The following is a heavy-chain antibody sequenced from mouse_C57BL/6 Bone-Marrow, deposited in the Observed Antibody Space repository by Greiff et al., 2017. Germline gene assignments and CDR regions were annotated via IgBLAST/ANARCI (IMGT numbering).Heavy chain of an antibody. CDR1: GFTFSDYG. J-gene: IGHJ3*01. V-gene: IGHV5-15*01. CDR2: ISNLAYSI. Sequence: EVMLVESGGGLVQPGGSLKLSCAASGFTFSDYGMAWVRQAPRKGPEWVAFISNLAYSIYYADTVTGRFTISRENAKNTLYLEMSSLRSEDTAKYYCARHAYYSNYGFAYWGQGTLVTVSA. CDR3: ARHAYYSNYGFAY. D-gene: IGHD2-5*01.